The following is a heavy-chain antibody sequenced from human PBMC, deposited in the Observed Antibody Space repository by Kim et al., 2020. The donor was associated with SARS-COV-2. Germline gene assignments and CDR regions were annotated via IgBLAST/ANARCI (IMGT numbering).Heavy chain of an antibody. CDR1: GYTFTSYD. Sequence: ASVKVSCKASGYTFTSYDINWVRQATGQGLEWMGWMNPNSGNTGYAHKFQGRVTMTRNTSISTAYMELSSLRSEDTAVYYCARCPSCSGITSPYSMDVWGKGTTVTFSS. CDR3: ARCPSCSGITSPYSMDV. J-gene: IGHJ6*03. CDR2: MNPNSGNT. V-gene: IGHV1-8*01. D-gene: IGHD2-15*01.